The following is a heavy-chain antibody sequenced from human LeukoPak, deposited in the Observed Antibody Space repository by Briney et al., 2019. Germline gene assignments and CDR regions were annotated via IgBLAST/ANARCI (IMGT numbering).Heavy chain of an antibody. CDR1: GFTFSSYW. V-gene: IGHV3-74*01. CDR2: INTDGSST. CDR3: AREDSGSYYNDY. J-gene: IGHJ4*02. Sequence: SGGSLRLSCAASGFTFSSYWMHWVRQAPGKGLVWVSRINTDGSSTSYADSVKGRFTIPRDNAKNTLYLQMNSLRAEDTAVYYCAREDSGSYYNDYWGQGTLVTVSS. D-gene: IGHD1-26*01.